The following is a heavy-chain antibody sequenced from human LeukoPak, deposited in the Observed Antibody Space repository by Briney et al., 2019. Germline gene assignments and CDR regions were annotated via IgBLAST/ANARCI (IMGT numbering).Heavy chain of an antibody. D-gene: IGHD3-22*01. V-gene: IGHV1-2*02. J-gene: IGHJ4*02. CDR2: INTNSGGT. Sequence: ASVKVSCKASGYTFTGYYMHWVRQAPGQGLEWMGWINTNSGGTNYAQKFQGRVTMTRDTSISTAYMELSRLRSDDTAVYYCARDSGGTTYYYDSSGKIDYWGQGTLVTISS. CDR3: ARDSGGTTYYYDSSGKIDY. CDR1: GYTFTGYY.